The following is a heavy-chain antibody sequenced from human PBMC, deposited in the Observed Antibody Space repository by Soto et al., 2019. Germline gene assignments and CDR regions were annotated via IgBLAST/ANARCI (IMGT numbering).Heavy chain of an antibody. Sequence: QVQLVQYGAEVKKPGASVKVSCRTSGYTFSGFYIHWVRQAPGQGLESMGWIYPDSGGTDYAQKFQGRVTMTRDTSIITAYLELSRLRSDDTAVYYCRVTGVSEVDYWGQGTLVTVSS. V-gene: IGHV1-2*02. CDR3: RVTGVSEVDY. D-gene: IGHD2-8*01. CDR2: IYPDSGGT. J-gene: IGHJ4*02. CDR1: GYTFSGFY.